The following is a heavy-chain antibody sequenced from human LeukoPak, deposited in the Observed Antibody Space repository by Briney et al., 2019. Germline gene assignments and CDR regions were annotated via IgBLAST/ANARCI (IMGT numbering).Heavy chain of an antibody. CDR2: IYFSGSS. V-gene: IGHV4-59*01. D-gene: IGHD1-26*01. J-gene: IGHJ4*02. Sequence: SETLSLTCTVSGGSISSYYWIWIRQPPGKGLEWIGYIYFSGSSNSNPSLKSRVTVSLDTSKSQFSLKLTSVTAADTAVYYCASGARSYYYDFWGQGTLVTVSS. CDR1: GGSISSYY. CDR3: ASGARSYYYDF.